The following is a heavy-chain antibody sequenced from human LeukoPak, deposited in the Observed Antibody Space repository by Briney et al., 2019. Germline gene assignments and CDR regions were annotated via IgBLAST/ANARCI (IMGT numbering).Heavy chain of an antibody. CDR3: ARDADIVVDYLFDY. V-gene: IGHV3-48*01. Sequence: GGSLRLSCAASGFTFSSYSMNWVRQAPGKRLEWVSYISSSSSTIYYADSVKGRFTISRDNAKNSLYLQMNSLRAEDTAVYYCARDADIVVDYLFDYWGQGTLVTVSS. CDR1: GFTFSSYS. CDR2: ISSSSSTI. J-gene: IGHJ4*02. D-gene: IGHD2-15*01.